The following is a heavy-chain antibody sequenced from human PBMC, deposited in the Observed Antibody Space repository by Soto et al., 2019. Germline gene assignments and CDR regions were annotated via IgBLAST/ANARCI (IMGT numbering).Heavy chain of an antibody. CDR3: AHIVMAGLGYSFDY. CDR1: GFSLSSTRMA. D-gene: IGHD6-19*01. V-gene: IGHV2-5*02. J-gene: IGHJ4*02. CDR2: IYCDADK. Sequence: QITLKESGPTLVKPTQTLTLTCTFSGFSLSSTRMAVGWIRQPPGKALEWLALIYCDADKRYSPFLKSRLTISEDTSKNHVVLTMSTMHPVDTARSYCAHIVMAGLGYSFDYWGQGTLVTVSS.